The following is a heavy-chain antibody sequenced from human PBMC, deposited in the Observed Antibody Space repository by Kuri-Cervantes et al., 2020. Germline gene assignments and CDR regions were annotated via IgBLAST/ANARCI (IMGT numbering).Heavy chain of an antibody. CDR3: ARTPKRPGYYYDSSGYYFDY. CDR2: MNPNSGNT. D-gene: IGHD3-22*01. Sequence: ASVKVSCKASGYTFTSYDINWVRQATGQGLEWMGWMNPNSGNTGYAQKFQGRVTMTRNTSISTAYMELSSLRSEDTAVYYCARTPKRPGYYYDSSGYYFDYWGQGTLVTVSS. J-gene: IGHJ4*02. V-gene: IGHV1-8*01. CDR1: GYTFTSYD.